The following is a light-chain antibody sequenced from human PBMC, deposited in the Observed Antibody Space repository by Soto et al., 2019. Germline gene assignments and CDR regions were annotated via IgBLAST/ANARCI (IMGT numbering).Light chain of an antibody. CDR1: QSVSSSY. Sequence: EIVLTQSPDTLSLSPGESATLSCRASQSVSSSYLAWYQQKPGRAPRLLIYGASRRATGIPDRFSGSGSGTDFTLTISRLEPEDFAVFYCQQYDDSITFGQGTRLELE. J-gene: IGKJ5*01. CDR2: GAS. CDR3: QQYDDSIT. V-gene: IGKV3-20*01.